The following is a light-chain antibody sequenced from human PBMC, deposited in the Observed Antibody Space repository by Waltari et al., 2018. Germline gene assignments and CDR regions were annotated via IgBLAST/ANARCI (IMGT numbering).Light chain of an antibody. CDR3: QSYDHNNVL. V-gene: IGLV6-57*02. Sequence: NFMLTQPHSVSESLGKKGTISCTGSGANIANNYVQWYQQRPCSAPTTVIYEDNRRPSGVPDRFSGSIDSSSSSASLTISGLKTEDEADYYCQSYDHNNVLFGGGTKLTVL. CDR2: EDN. CDR1: GANIANNY. J-gene: IGLJ2*01.